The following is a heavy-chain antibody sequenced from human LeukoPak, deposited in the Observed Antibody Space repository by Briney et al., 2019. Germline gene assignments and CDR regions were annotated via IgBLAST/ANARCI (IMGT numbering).Heavy chain of an antibody. CDR3: ARESPLGELSSFDY. J-gene: IGHJ4*02. D-gene: IGHD3-10*01. CDR1: GYTFTSYD. V-gene: IGHV7-4-1*02. CDR2: INTNTGNP. Sequence: ASVKVSCKASGYTFTSYDINWVRQAPGQGLEWMGWINTNTGNPTYAQGFTGRFVFSLDTSVSTAYLQISSLKAEDTAVYYCARESPLGELSSFDYWGQGTLVTVSS.